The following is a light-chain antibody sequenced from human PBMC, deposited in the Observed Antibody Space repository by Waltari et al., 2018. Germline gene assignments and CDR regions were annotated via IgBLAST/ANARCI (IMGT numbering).Light chain of an antibody. CDR2: QDT. J-gene: IGLJ2*01. Sequence: SFELIQPPSVAVSPGQTANITCSGDKLGDIYTYWYQQKPGQSPVAIMYQDTRRPPGIPERFSGSNSGNTSTLTISETQPVDEADYFCQTWDTITAIFGGGTRLTVL. CDR3: QTWDTITAI. V-gene: IGLV3-1*01. CDR1: KLGDIY.